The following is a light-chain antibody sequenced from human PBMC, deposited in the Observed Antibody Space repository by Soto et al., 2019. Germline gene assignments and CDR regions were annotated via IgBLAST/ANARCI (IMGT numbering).Light chain of an antibody. V-gene: IGKV3-11*01. Sequence: EIVLPQSPATLSLSPEERATLSCRASQSISSYLAWYQQKPGQAPRLLIYDASNRATGIPARFSGSGSGTDFTRTISSLEPEDFAVYDCQQRSNWPLNFGGGTKLEIK. CDR3: QQRSNWPLN. J-gene: IGKJ4*01. CDR2: DAS. CDR1: QSISSY.